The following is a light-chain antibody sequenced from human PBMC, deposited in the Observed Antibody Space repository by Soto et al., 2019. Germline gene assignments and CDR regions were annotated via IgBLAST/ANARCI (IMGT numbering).Light chain of an antibody. CDR2: GNN. J-gene: IGLJ3*02. Sequence: QSVLTQPPSVSGAAGRRVTISCTGGSSNIGAGYDVHWYQQLPGTAPKLLIYGNNNRPSGVPDRFSGSKSATSDSLAITGLQAEDEADYYCQSYDSSLSGWVFGGGTKLTVL. CDR1: SSNIGAGYD. CDR3: QSYDSSLSGWV. V-gene: IGLV1-40*01.